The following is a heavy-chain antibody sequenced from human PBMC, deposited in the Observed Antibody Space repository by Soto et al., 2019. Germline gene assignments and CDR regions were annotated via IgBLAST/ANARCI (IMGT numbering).Heavy chain of an antibody. Sequence: EVQLAASGGGMVQPGGSLRLSCVASGFTFSSYDMHWVRQAPGKGLEYVSSISSNGGTTYYGNSVKGRFTISRDNSKNTRYLQMGSLRAEDMAVYYCVRRVSGNYDYWGQGTLVTVSS. V-gene: IGHV3-64*01. J-gene: IGHJ4*02. CDR2: ISSNGGTT. CDR1: GFTFSSYD. D-gene: IGHD1-7*01. CDR3: VRRVSGNYDY.